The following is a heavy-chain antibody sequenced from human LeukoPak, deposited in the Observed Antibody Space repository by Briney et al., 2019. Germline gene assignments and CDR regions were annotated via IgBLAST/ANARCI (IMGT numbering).Heavy chain of an antibody. CDR2: IYSGGST. Sequence: PGGSLRLSCSASGFTFSSYAMHWVRQAPGKGLEWVSVIYSGGSTYYADSVKGRVAISRDNSKNTVFLQMSSVRAEDTAVYYCARSYSNHLFGMDVWGQGTTVTVTS. V-gene: IGHV3-66*01. J-gene: IGHJ6*02. D-gene: IGHD4-11*01. CDR1: GFTFSSYA. CDR3: ARSYSNHLFGMDV.